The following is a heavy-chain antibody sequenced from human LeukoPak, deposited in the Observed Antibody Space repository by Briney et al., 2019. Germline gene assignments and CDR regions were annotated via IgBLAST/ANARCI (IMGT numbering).Heavy chain of an antibody. J-gene: IGHJ4*02. CDR1: GFTFDDYA. CDR3: AKADRSYYDFWSGYSFDY. D-gene: IGHD3-3*01. Sequence: GGSLRLSCAASGFTFDDYAMHWVRQAPGEGLEWVSGISWNSGSIGYADSVKGRFTISRDNAKNSLYLQMNSLRAEDMALYYCAKADRSYYDFWSGYSFDYWGQGTLVTVSS. CDR2: ISWNSGSI. V-gene: IGHV3-9*03.